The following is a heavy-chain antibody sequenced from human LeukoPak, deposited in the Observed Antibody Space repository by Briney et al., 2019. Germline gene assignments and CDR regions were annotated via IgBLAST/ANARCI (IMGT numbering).Heavy chain of an antibody. CDR2: LSGSGAGT. D-gene: IGHD3-3*01. CDR1: GFTFSDYA. Sequence: PGGSLRLSCAAPGFTFSDYALGWVRQAPGRGLEWVATLSGSGAGTYYSDSVQGRFTISRDNSKRTLFLQMNSLRAEDTAFYYCAKAELGVDTFFDYWGQGTLVTVSS. J-gene: IGHJ4*02. CDR3: AKAELGVDTFFDY. V-gene: IGHV3-23*01.